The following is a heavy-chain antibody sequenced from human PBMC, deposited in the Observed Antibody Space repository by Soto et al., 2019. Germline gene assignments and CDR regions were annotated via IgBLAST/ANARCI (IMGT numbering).Heavy chain of an antibody. Sequence: QVQLVESGGGVVQPGRSLRLSCAASGFTFSSYGMHWVRQAPGKGLEWVAVISYDGSNKYYADSVKGRFTISRDNSKNTLYLQMNSLRAEYTAVYYCAKAGDGDNDWFDPWGQGTLVTVSS. J-gene: IGHJ5*02. CDR3: AKAGDGDNDWFDP. V-gene: IGHV3-30*18. CDR1: GFTFSSYG. CDR2: ISYDGSNK.